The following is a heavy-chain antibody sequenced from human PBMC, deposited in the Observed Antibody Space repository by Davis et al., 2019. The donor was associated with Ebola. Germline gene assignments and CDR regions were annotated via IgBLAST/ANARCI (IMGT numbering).Heavy chain of an antibody. CDR3: AKKYHKSWPSFDY. Sequence: PGGSLRLSCAASGFTFSTNDMSWVRQAPGKGLEWVSVVSGTDGSTSYADSVRGRFTISRDDSKNTLYLQMNYLRAEDTALYYCAKKYHKSWPSFDYWGQGALVTVSS. J-gene: IGHJ4*02. D-gene: IGHD6-13*01. V-gene: IGHV3-23*01. CDR2: VSGTDGST. CDR1: GFTFSTND.